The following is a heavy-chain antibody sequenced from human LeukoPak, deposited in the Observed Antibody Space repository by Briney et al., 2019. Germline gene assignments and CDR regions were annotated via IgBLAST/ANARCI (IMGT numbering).Heavy chain of an antibody. J-gene: IGHJ4*02. CDR2: IYHSGST. D-gene: IGHD4-23*01. CDR3: ARDRPYGGNDY. CDR1: GGSISSGDYY. V-gene: IGHV4-30-4*08. Sequence: SETLSLTCTVSGGSISSGDYYWSWIRQPPGKGLEWIGYIYHSGSTYYNPSLKSRVTISVDTSKNQFSLKLSSVTAADTAVYYCARDRPYGGNDYWGQGTLVTVSS.